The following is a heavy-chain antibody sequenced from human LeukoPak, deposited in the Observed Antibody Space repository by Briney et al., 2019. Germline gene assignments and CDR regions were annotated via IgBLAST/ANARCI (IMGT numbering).Heavy chain of an antibody. CDR3: AKNPAIVVATLWFDP. CDR2: ISGGGSNT. CDR1: GFTFSSFA. Sequence: GGSLRLSCAASGFTFSSFAMSWVRQAPGKGLEWVSVISGGGSNTFYTDSVKGRFTISRDNSKNTLYLQMNSLRAEDTAIYYSAKNPAIVVATLWFDPWGQGTLVTVSS. V-gene: IGHV3-23*01. D-gene: IGHD3-22*01. J-gene: IGHJ5*02.